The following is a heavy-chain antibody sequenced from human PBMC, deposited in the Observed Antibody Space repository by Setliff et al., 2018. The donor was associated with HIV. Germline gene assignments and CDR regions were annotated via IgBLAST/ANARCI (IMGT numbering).Heavy chain of an antibody. CDR3: ARDPRASYLSYYYYHYLDV. CDR2: ISGTSGTM. CDR1: GFTFSTYS. V-gene: IGHV3-48*01. J-gene: IGHJ6*03. Sequence: PGGSLRLSCAASGFTFSTYSMNWVRQAPGKGLEWVSYISGTSGTMYYADSVKGRFTISRDNAKNSLFLQMNSLTAEDTAVYYCARDPRASYLSYYYYHYLDVWGKGTTVTVS. D-gene: IGHD3-16*02.